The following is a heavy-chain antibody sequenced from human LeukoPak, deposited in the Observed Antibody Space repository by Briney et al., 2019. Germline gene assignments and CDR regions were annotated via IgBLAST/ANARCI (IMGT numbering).Heavy chain of an antibody. J-gene: IGHJ4*02. CDR3: AKGGRGDYYDYVWGNDY. CDR1: GFTFSSYG. V-gene: IGHV3-30*02. Sequence: GGSLRLSCAASGFTFSSYGMHWVRQAPGKGLEWVAFIRYDGSNKYYADSVKGRFTISRDNSKNTLYLQMNSLRAEDTAVYYCAKGGRGDYYDYVWGNDYWGQGTLVTVSS. D-gene: IGHD3-16*01. CDR2: IRYDGSNK.